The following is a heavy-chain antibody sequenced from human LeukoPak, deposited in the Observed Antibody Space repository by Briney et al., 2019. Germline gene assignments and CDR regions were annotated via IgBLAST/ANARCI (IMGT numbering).Heavy chain of an antibody. CDR2: INPSGGST. CDR3: ARTAGKRFDY. Sequence: ASVKVSCKASGYTFISYYIHWVRQAPGQGLEWMGIINPSGGSTTYAQKFQSRVTMTRDTSTSTVYMELSSLRSEDTAVYYCARTAGKRFDYWGQGTLVTVSS. V-gene: IGHV1-46*01. D-gene: IGHD6-13*01. J-gene: IGHJ4*02. CDR1: GYTFISYY.